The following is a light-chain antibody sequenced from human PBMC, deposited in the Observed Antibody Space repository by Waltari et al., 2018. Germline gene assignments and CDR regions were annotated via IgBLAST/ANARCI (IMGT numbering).Light chain of an antibody. V-gene: IGLV8-61*01. CDR3: VLSMGSGIWV. Sequence: QTVVTQEPSLSVSPGGTVTLTCGLSSASVATPYYPRWYQQAPGQAPRTLIFDTNTRSSGVPDRFSGSILDNKAALTSTGAQADDESDYYCVLSMGSGIWVFGGGTKLTVL. J-gene: IGLJ3*02. CDR1: SASVATPYY. CDR2: DTN.